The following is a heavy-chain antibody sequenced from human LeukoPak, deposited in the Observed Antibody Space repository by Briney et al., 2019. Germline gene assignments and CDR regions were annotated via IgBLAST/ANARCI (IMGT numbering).Heavy chain of an antibody. CDR2: ISYDGSNK. Sequence: GGSLRLSCAASGFTFSSYAMHWVRQAPGKGLEWVAVISYDGSNKYYADSVKGRFTISRDNSKNTLYLKMNSLRAEDTAVYYCASMVTYYYDSSGIGLNYWGQGTLVTVSS. CDR3: ASMVTYYYDSSGIGLNY. CDR1: GFTFSSYA. V-gene: IGHV3-30*04. D-gene: IGHD3-22*01. J-gene: IGHJ4*02.